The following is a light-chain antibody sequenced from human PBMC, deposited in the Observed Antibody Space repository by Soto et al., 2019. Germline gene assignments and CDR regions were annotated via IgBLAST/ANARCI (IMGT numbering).Light chain of an antibody. Sequence: QSVLTQPPSVSAAPGQKVTISCSGSSSNIGNNYVSWYQQLPGTAPKLLIYDNNKRPSGIPDRFSGSKSGTSATLGITGLQTGDEADYFCGTWDSSLSADNYVFGIGTKV. CDR3: GTWDSSLSADNYV. J-gene: IGLJ1*01. CDR1: SSNIGNNY. CDR2: DNN. V-gene: IGLV1-51*01.